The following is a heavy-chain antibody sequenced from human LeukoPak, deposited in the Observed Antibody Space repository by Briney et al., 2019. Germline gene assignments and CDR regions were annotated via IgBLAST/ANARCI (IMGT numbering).Heavy chain of an antibody. V-gene: IGHV3-74*01. CDR1: GFTFSSYW. Sequence: GGSLRLSCAASGFTFSSYWMHWVRQAPGKGLVWVSRINSDGSTTSYADSVKGRSTISRDNAKNSLFLQMNSLRAEDTALYYCARAGMDGRGYYQGFDYWGQGTLVTVSS. J-gene: IGHJ4*02. D-gene: IGHD3-22*01. CDR2: INSDGSTT. CDR3: ARAGMDGRGYYQGFDY.